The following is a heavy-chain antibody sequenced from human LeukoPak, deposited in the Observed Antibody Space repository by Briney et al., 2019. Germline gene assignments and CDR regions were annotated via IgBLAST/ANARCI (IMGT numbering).Heavy chain of an antibody. D-gene: IGHD3-3*01. V-gene: IGHV1-2*02. CDR1: GYTFTGHY. J-gene: IGHJ3*02. CDR2: INPNSGGT. Sequence: ASMKVSCKASGYTFTGHYMHWVRQAPGQGLEWMGWINPNSGGTNYAPKFQGRVTMTRDRSINTAYMELSSLRSDDTAIYYCAREEAGITVFGVVPDAFDICGQGTMVTVSS. CDR3: AREEAGITVFGVVPDAFDI.